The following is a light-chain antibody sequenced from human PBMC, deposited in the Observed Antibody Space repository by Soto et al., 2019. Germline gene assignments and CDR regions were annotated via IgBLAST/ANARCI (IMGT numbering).Light chain of an antibody. CDR3: QQYGSSPGWT. CDR1: TSVSSSY. CDR2: GAS. Sequence: EIGLTQSPGTLSLSPGERATLSCRASTSVSSSYLAWYQQKPGQAPRLLIYGASSRATGIPDRFSGSGSGTDFTLTISRLEPEDFEVYYCQQYGSSPGWTFGQGTKVEIK. V-gene: IGKV3-20*01. J-gene: IGKJ1*01.